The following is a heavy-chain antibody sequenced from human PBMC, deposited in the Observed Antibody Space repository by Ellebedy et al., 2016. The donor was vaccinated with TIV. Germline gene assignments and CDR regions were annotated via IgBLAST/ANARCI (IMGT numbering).Heavy chain of an antibody. V-gene: IGHV4-34*01. D-gene: IGHD1-26*01. CDR1: GGSFSGYY. J-gene: IGHJ4*02. CDR2: INHSGST. Sequence: GSLRLXXAVYGGSFSGYYWSWIRQPPGKGLEWIGEINHSGSTNYNPSLKSRVTISVDTSKNQFSLKLSSVTAADTAVYYCARGRGMGVFGYWGQGTLVTVSS. CDR3: ARGRGMGVFGY.